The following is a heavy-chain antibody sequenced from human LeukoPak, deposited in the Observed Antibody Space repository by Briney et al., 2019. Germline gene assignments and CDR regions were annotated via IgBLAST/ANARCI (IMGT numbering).Heavy chain of an antibody. J-gene: IGHJ4*02. V-gene: IGHV3-23*01. D-gene: IGHD6-13*01. CDR1: GFTFSSCG. Sequence: GSTLRLSCAASGFTFSSCGMSWVRQAPGKGLEWVSAISGSGDSTYYADSVKGRFTIPRDNSKNTLYLQMNTLRAKDTAVYYCAKRSYSSSWYFDYWGQGTLVTVSS. CDR2: ISGSGDST. CDR3: AKRSYSSSWYFDY.